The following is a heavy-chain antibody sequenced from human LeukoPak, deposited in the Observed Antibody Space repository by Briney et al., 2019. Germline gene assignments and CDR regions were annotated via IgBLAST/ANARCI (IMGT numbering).Heavy chain of an antibody. V-gene: IGHV1-69*05. D-gene: IGHD3-22*01. CDR1: GGTFSSYA. CDR3: AKSHDSSGYYYEDPMLFDY. CDR2: IIPIFGTA. J-gene: IGHJ4*02. Sequence: ASVKVSCKASGGTFSSYAISWVRQAPGQGLEWMGRIIPIFGTANYAQKFQGRVTITTDESTSTAYMELSSLRAEDTAVYYCAKSHDSSGYYYEDPMLFDYWGQGTLVTVSS.